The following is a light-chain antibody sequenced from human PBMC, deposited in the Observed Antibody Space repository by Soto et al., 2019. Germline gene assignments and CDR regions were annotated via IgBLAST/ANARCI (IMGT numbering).Light chain of an antibody. Sequence: QSVLTQPASVSGSPGQSITISCTGTSSDVGGYNYVSWYLQHPGKAPKLIISKVSNWPSGVSNRLSGSKSGNTASLTISGLQAEDEADYYCMSYTSSSTLVFGGGAKVTVL. J-gene: IGLJ2*01. CDR3: MSYTSSSTLV. CDR2: KVS. CDR1: SSDVGGYNY. V-gene: IGLV2-14*01.